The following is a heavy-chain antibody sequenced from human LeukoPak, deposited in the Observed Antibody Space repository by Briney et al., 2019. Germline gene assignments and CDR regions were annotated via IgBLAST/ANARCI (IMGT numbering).Heavy chain of an antibody. CDR3: VRGAYSSSWLNFDY. CDR2: IRYDGSNT. V-gene: IGHV3-30*02. Sequence: GGSLRLSCTASGFIFSTHGMHWVRQAPGKGLEWVALIRYDGSNTYYADSVKGRFTVSRDNPKNTLYLQMNSLRAEDTAVYYCVRGAYSSSWLNFDYWGQGTLVTVSS. D-gene: IGHD6-13*01. CDR1: GFIFSTHG. J-gene: IGHJ4*02.